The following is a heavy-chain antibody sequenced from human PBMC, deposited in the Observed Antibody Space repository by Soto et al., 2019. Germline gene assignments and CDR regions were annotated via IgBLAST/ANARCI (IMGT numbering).Heavy chain of an antibody. Sequence: QVQLVQSGAEVKKPGSSVKVSCKASGGTFSSYAISWVRQAPGQGLEWMGGIIPIFGTGNYAQKFQGRVTITADESTSTGYLELSSLRSEDTAVYYCATGQGYHDSSGYYYPHGVPFDYSGQGTLVTDSS. CDR2: IIPIFGTG. V-gene: IGHV1-69*01. CDR1: GGTFSSYA. J-gene: IGHJ4*02. D-gene: IGHD3-22*01. CDR3: ATGQGYHDSSGYYYPHGVPFDY.